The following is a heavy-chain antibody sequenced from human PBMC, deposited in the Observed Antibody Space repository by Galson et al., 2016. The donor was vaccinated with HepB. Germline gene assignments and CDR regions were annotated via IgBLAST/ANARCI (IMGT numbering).Heavy chain of an antibody. CDR3: ARGGLWVGELFPRAGAFDI. J-gene: IGHJ3*02. Sequence: SVKVSCKASGYSFTGRYMHWVRQAPGQGLEWMGWINPNSGGTDYAQRFKGRVTMTRDTSISTVYMELSSLRSDDTATYYCARGGLWVGELFPRAGAFDIWGPGTMVTVSS. CDR2: INPNSGGT. CDR1: GYSFTGRY. V-gene: IGHV1-2*02. D-gene: IGHD3-10*01.